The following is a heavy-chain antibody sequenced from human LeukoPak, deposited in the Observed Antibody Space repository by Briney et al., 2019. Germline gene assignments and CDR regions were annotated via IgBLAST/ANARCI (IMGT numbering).Heavy chain of an antibody. V-gene: IGHV4-59*11. CDR3: ARKYSSSSGLDY. CDR2: IYYSGST. CDR1: GGSISSHY. J-gene: IGHJ4*02. D-gene: IGHD6-6*01. Sequence: SETLSLTCTVSGGSISSHYWSRIRQPPGKGLEWIGYIYYSGSTNYNPSLKSRVTISVDTSKNQFSLKLSSVTAADTAVYYCARKYSSSSGLDYWGQGTLVTVSS.